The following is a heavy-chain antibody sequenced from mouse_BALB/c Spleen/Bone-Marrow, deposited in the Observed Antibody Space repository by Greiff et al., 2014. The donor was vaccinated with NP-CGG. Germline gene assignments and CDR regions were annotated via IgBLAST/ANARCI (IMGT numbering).Heavy chain of an antibody. V-gene: IGHV5-6-5*01. J-gene: IGHJ4*01. Sequence: EVMLVESGGGLVKPGGSLKLSCAAPGFTFSSYAMSWVRQTPEKRLEWVASISSGGSTYYPDSVKGRFTISRDNARNILYLQMSSLRSEDTAMYYCARARFYYGKLVDYWGQGTSVTVSS. D-gene: IGHD1-1*01. CDR2: ISSGGST. CDR3: ARARFYYGKLVDY. CDR1: GFTFSSYA.